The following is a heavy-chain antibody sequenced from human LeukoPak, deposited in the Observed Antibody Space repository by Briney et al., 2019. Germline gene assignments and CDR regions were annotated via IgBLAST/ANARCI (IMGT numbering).Heavy chain of an antibody. CDR1: GFTFDDYA. CDR3: AKGGYYDILTGYYTFDY. CDR2: ISWNSGSI. D-gene: IGHD3-9*01. Sequence: GGSLRLSCAASGFTFDDYAMHWVRQAPGKGLEWVSGISWNSGSIGYADSVKGRFTISRDNAKNSLYLQMNSLRAEDMALYYCAKGGYYDILTGYYTFDYWGQGTLVTVSS. J-gene: IGHJ4*02. V-gene: IGHV3-9*03.